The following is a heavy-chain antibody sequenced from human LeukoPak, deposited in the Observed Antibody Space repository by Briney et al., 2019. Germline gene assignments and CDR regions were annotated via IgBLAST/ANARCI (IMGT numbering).Heavy chain of an antibody. Sequence: PGGSLRLSCAASGFTFTYFAFSWVRQAPGKGLEWVSTISSSGDSTYYADSVKGRFTLSRDNSKNTLYLQMNSLRAEDTAVHYCAKDRESMVYARTYYYFDYWGQGTLVTVSS. CDR1: GFTFTYFA. CDR2: ISSSGDST. J-gene: IGHJ4*02. CDR3: AKDRESMVYARTYYYFDY. V-gene: IGHV3-23*01. D-gene: IGHD2-8*01.